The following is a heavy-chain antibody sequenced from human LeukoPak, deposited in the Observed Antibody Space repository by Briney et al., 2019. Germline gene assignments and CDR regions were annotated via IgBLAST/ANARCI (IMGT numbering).Heavy chain of an antibody. V-gene: IGHV1-18*01. D-gene: IGHD3-22*01. CDR1: GYTFTNYG. J-gene: IGHJ4*02. Sequence: ASMKVSCKASGYTFTNYGISWVRQAPGQGLEWMGWISAYNGNTEYAQKVQGRGTMTTDTSTSTAYMELRSLRSDDTAVYYCARYYASSGYYYLDYWGQRTLVTVSS. CDR3: ARYYASSGYYYLDY. CDR2: ISAYNGNT.